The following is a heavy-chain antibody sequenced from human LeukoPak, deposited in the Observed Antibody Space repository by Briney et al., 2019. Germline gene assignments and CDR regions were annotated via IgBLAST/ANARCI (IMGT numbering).Heavy chain of an antibody. CDR3: ARRLPPDNEWEPGISDAFDI. J-gene: IGHJ3*02. V-gene: IGHV4-39*01. Sequence: SETLSLTCTVSDGSLSSSIYYWGWIRQPPGKGLEWIGIFYSETTYYNSFLKSRVAISVDTSKRQFSLKLTSVTAADTAVYYCARRLPPDNEWEPGISDAFDIWGQGTIVTVSS. CDR1: DGSLSSSIYY. CDR2: FYSETT. D-gene: IGHD1-26*01.